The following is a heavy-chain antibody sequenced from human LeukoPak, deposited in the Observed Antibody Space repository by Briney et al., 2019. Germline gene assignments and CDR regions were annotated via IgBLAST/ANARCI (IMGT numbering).Heavy chain of an antibody. J-gene: IGHJ3*02. Sequence: ASVKVSCRASGYTFTGYYMHWVRQAPGQGLEWMGWINPNSGGTNYAQKFQGRVTMTRDTSITTAYMELSRLRSDDTAVYYCARIAVAGTLMVAFDIWGQGTMVTVSS. D-gene: IGHD6-19*01. V-gene: IGHV1-2*02. CDR3: ARIAVAGTLMVAFDI. CDR1: GYTFTGYY. CDR2: INPNSGGT.